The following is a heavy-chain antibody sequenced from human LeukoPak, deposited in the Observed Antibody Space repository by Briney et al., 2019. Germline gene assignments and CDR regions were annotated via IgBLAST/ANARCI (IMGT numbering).Heavy chain of an antibody. D-gene: IGHD4-17*01. CDR1: GFSLSTYA. CDR2: ISGAGGRT. CDR3: AKDRADNGDRLRFDP. V-gene: IGHV3-23*01. Sequence: GGSLRLSSAASGFSLSTYAMSWVRQAPGKGPEWVSAISGAGGRTYYADSVKGRFTISRDNSKNTLYLQMDSLRAEDTAVYYCAKDRADNGDRLRFDPWGQGTLVTVSS. J-gene: IGHJ5*02.